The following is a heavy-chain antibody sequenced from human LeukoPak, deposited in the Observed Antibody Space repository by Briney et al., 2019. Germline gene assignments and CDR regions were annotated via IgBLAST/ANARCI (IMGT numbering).Heavy chain of an antibody. CDR2: VWYDASGQ. CDR1: GFTFSSYA. D-gene: IGHD2-2*01. J-gene: IGHJ4*02. V-gene: IGHV3-30*02. Sequence: RAGGSLRLSCAASGFTFSSYAMHWVRQAPGRGLDWVAYVWYDASGQSYADSVNGRFIISRDNSKNTLYLQMNRLRPEDTAVYYCTRDVVIPAGGGRYFDTWGQGVRITVSS. CDR3: TRDVVIPAGGGRYFDT.